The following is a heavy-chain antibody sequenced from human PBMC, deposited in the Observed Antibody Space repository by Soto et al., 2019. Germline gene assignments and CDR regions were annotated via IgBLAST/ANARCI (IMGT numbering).Heavy chain of an antibody. CDR2: IIPIFSTA. V-gene: IGHV1-69*01. D-gene: IGHD6-6*01. J-gene: IGHJ4*02. Sequence: QLQLVQSGAEVKKPGSSVKVSCKASGGNCSSYAISGVRQAPGQGLEWMGGIIPIFSTANYAQKFQGRVTITADESTSPAYMELSSLRSEDTAVYYCARSSRGSSAGDYWGQGTLVTVSS. CDR1: GGNCSSYA. CDR3: ARSSRGSSAGDY.